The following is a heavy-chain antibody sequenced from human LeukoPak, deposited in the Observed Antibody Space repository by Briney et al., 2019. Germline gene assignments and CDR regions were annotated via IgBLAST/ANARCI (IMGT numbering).Heavy chain of an antibody. CDR3: AGGHEAALADY. CDR2: IYYSGST. V-gene: IGHV4-31*03. Sequence: SETLSLTCTVSVRSISSGGYYWTWVPQHPGRGLEWIGYIYYSGSTYYNPSLKSRVTNSVDTSKKQFSLKLSAVTAAETAVNYCAGGHEAALADYWGQGTLVTVSS. CDR1: VRSISSGGYY. J-gene: IGHJ4*02. D-gene: IGHD6-6*01.